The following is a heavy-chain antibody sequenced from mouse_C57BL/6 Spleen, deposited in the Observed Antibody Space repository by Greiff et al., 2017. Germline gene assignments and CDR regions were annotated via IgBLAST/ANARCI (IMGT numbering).Heavy chain of an antibody. Sequence: VQLQQSGPELVKPGASVKISCKASGYSFTGYYMNWVKQSPEQSLEWIGEINPSTGGTTYNQKFKAKATLTVDKSSSTAYMQLKSLTSEDSAVYYCARRTGTEGFAYWGQGTLVTVSA. CDR3: ARRTGTEGFAY. CDR2: INPSTGGT. J-gene: IGHJ3*01. D-gene: IGHD4-1*01. CDR1: GYSFTGYY. V-gene: IGHV1-42*01.